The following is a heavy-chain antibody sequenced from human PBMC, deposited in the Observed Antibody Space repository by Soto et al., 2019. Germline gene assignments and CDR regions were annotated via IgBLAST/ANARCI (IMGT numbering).Heavy chain of an antibody. D-gene: IGHD5-18*01. V-gene: IGHV1-8*01. CDR2: MNPGSGDT. J-gene: IGHJ5*02. CDR3: ARMESFGSLNWFDP. CDR1: GYTFTNND. Sequence: ASVKVSCKASGYTFTNNDVSWVRQATGQGLEWMGWMNPGSGDTGYAQKFQGRVTMTRDISIATAYMELNSLTSEDTAIYYCARMESFGSLNWFDPWGQGTLVTVSS.